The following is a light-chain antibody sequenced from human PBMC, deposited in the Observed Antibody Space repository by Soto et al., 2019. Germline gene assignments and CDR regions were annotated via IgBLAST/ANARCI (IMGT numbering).Light chain of an antibody. CDR2: GNS. V-gene: IGLV1-40*01. Sequence: QSGLTQPPSVSGAPGQRVTSSGTGSSSNIGAGYDVHWYQQLPGTAPKLLIYGNSNRPSGVPDRFSGSKSGTSASLAITGLQAEDEADYYCQSYDSSLSGYVFGTGTKVTVL. J-gene: IGLJ1*01. CDR1: SSNIGAGYD. CDR3: QSYDSSLSGYV.